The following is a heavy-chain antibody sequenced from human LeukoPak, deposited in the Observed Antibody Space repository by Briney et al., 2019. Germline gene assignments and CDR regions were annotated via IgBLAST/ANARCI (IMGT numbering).Heavy chain of an antibody. Sequence: GFLRISCAASGFTFSRYALNRVRPAPGKGLEWVSAISDSGGSTYYADSVKARFTISRDNSKNMLYLQMNSLRAEDTAVYYCAKEEDYWGQGTLVTVSS. CDR2: ISDSGGST. CDR3: AKEEDY. J-gene: IGHJ4*02. V-gene: IGHV3-23*01. CDR1: GFTFSRYA.